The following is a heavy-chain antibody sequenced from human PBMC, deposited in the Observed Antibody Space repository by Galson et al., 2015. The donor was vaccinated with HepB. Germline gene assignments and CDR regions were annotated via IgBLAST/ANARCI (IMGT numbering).Heavy chain of an antibody. D-gene: IGHD1-26*01. CDR3: ARGVGATPFDY. J-gene: IGHJ4*02. V-gene: IGHV3-48*01. Sequence: SLRLSCAASGFTFSSYSMNWVRQAPGKGLEWVSYISSSSSTIYYADSVKGRFTISRDNAKNSLYLQMNSLRAEDTAVYYCARGVGATPFDYWGQGTLVTVSS. CDR2: ISSSSSTI. CDR1: GFTFSSYS.